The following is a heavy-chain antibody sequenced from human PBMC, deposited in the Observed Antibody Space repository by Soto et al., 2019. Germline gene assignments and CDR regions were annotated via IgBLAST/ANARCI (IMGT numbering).Heavy chain of an antibody. CDR1: GGTFSSYA. CDR2: IIPTFGTA. V-gene: IGHV1-69*05. Sequence: SVKVSCKASGGTFSSYAISWVRQAPGQGLAWMGGIIPTFGTANYAQKFQGRVTLTTDQSTSTAYMELSSLRSEDTAVYYCARNVPDCGGGGCYTFSSMDVWGQGTTVTVSS. CDR3: ARNVPDCGGGGCYTFSSMDV. J-gene: IGHJ6*02. D-gene: IGHD2-15*01.